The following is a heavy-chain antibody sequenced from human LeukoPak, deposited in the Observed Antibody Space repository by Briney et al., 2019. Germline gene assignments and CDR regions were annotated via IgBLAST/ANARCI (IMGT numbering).Heavy chain of an antibody. CDR3: ARSKVPAAPYYFHY. CDR1: GGSISSHY. Sequence: SETLSLSCTVSGGSISSHYWSWIRQPPGKGLEWIGYIYYSGSTNYNPSLKSRVTISVDTSKNQFSLKLSSVTAADTAVYYCARSKVPAAPYYFHYWGQGTLVTVSS. D-gene: IGHD2-2*01. CDR2: IYYSGST. J-gene: IGHJ4*02. V-gene: IGHV4-59*11.